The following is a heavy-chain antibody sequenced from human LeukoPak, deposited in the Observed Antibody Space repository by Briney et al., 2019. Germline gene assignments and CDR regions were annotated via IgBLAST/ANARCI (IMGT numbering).Heavy chain of an antibody. CDR2: IRYDGGNK. CDR1: GFTFTNYG. Sequence: TGGSLRLSCAASGFTFTNYGMHWVRQAPVKGLEWVAFIRYDGGNKSYADSVKGRFTISRDNSKNTLYLQMNSLGAADTAVYYCAKDPRAIVIIPAATPDYWGQGTLVTVSS. V-gene: IGHV3-30*02. J-gene: IGHJ4*02. CDR3: AKDPRAIVIIPAATPDY. D-gene: IGHD2-2*01.